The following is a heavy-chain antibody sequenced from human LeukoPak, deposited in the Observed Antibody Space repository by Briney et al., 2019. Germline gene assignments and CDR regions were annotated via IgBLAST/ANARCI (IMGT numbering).Heavy chain of an antibody. V-gene: IGHV4-59*01. CDR2: IYYSGST. CDR1: GGSISSYY. J-gene: IGHJ4*02. D-gene: IGHD6-19*01. CDR3: ARTRPSTSSGEFDY. Sequence: SETLSLTCTVSGGSISSYYWSWIRQPPGKGLEWIGYIYYSGSTNYNPSLKSRVTISVDTSKNQFSLKLSSVTAADTAVYYCARTRPSTSSGEFDYWGQGTLVAVSS.